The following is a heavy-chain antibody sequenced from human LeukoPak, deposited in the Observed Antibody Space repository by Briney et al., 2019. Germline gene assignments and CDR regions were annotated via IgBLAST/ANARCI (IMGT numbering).Heavy chain of an antibody. CDR3: AKDRGDYDAFDI. V-gene: IGHV3-30*02. Sequence: GGSLRLSCAASGFTFSSYGMHWVRQAPGKGREGVAFIRYDGSNKYYADSVKGRFTISRDNSKNTLYLQMHSLRAEDTAVYYCAKDRGDYDAFDIWGQGTMVIVSS. D-gene: IGHD4-17*01. J-gene: IGHJ3*02. CDR2: IRYDGSNK. CDR1: GFTFSSYG.